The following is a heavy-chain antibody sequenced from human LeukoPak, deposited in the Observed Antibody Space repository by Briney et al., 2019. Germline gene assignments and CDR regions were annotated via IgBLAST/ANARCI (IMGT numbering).Heavy chain of an antibody. D-gene: IGHD3-10*01. CDR1: GGSISSSSYY. Sequence: SETLSLTCTVSGGSISSSSYYWGWIRQPPGKGLEWIGSIYYSGSTYYNPSLKSRVTISVDTSKNQFSLKLSSVTAADTAVYYCARHPLHGSYPFDYWGQGTLVTVSS. CDR3: ARHPLHGSYPFDY. J-gene: IGHJ4*02. CDR2: IYYSGST. V-gene: IGHV4-39*01.